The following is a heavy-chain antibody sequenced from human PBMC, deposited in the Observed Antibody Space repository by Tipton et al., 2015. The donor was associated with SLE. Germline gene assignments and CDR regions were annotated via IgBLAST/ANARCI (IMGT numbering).Heavy chain of an antibody. J-gene: IGHJ3*01. V-gene: IGHV4-38-2*02. CDR1: GYSIRSGYY. CDR2: IYQSGST. CDR3: ARLGGSGTAFDV. Sequence: TLSFTCSVSGYSIRSGYYWGWIRQPPGKGLEWIGSIYQSGSTYYKPSLRSRVTISVDTSKNQFSLNLTSVTASDTAVYYCARLGGSGTAFDVWGQGTLVTVSA. D-gene: IGHD3-10*01.